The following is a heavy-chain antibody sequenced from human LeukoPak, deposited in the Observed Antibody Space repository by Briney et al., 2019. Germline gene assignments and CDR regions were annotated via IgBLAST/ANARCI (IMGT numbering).Heavy chain of an antibody. CDR2: INPNSGGT. CDR3: ARVSYDSSSYYYDLDY. V-gene: IGHV1-2*02. CDR1: GYTFTGYY. J-gene: IGHJ4*02. D-gene: IGHD3-22*01. Sequence: ASVKVSCKASGYTFTGYYIHWVRQAPGQGLEWMGWINPNSGGTNFAQKFRGRVAMTRDTSISTASMELNRVRSDDTAVYFCARVSYDSSSYYYDLDYWGQGTLVTVSS.